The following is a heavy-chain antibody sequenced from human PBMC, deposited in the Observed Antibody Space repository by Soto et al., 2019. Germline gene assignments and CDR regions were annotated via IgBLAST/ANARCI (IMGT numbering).Heavy chain of an antibody. CDR2: ISAYNGNT. V-gene: IGHV1-18*01. CDR1: GYTFTSYG. D-gene: IGHD3-16*02. Sequence: ASVKVSCKASGYTFTSYGISWVRQAPGQGLEWMGWISAYNGNTNYAQKLQGRVTMTTDTSTSTAYMELRSLRSDDTAVYYCARSGHYDYIWGSYRYTTKDAFDIRGQRTTVTVSS. J-gene: IGHJ3*02. CDR3: ARSGHYDYIWGSYRYTTKDAFDI.